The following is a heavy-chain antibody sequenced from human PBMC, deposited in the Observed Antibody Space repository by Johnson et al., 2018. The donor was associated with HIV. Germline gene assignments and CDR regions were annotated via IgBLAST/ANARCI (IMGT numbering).Heavy chain of an antibody. V-gene: IGHV3-15*01. CDR2: IKSKTDGGTT. J-gene: IGHJ3*02. CDR3: TAHYRNAFDI. CDR1: GFSFSNSW. Sequence: VQLVESGGGLVKPGESLRLSCAASGFSFSNSWMNWVRQAPGKGLEWVGRIKSKTDGGTTDYAAPVKGRFTLSRDYSKNTLFLQMNSLKTEDTALYYCTAHYRNAFDIWGQGTMVTVSS. D-gene: IGHD1-26*01.